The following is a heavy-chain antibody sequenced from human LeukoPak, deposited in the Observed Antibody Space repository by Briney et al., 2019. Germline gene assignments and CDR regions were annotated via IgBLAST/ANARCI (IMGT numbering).Heavy chain of an antibody. CDR2: IYYSGST. Sequence: SETLSLTCTVSGGSISTTGYYWAWIRQPPGKGLEWIASIYYSGSTYYNSSLKSRVTISVDTSRNQFSLKLSSVTAADTAVYYCASSGSRWLIDKTYSPYWGQGTLVTVSS. D-gene: IGHD3-22*01. CDR1: GGSISTTGYY. V-gene: IGHV4-39*01. J-gene: IGHJ4*02. CDR3: ASSGSRWLIDKTYSPY.